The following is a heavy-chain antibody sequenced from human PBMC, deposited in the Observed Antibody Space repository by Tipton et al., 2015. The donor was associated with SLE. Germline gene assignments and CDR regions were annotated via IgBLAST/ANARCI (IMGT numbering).Heavy chain of an antibody. Sequence: TLSLTCTVSGGSISGYYWSWIRQPPGKGLEWIGYIYYNGSTNYNPSLKSRVTISVDTSKNQFSLKLSSVTAADTAVYYCARAARISSYYYYYYMDVWGKGTTVTVSS. CDR2: IYYNGST. J-gene: IGHJ6*03. CDR3: ARAARISSYYYYYYMDV. CDR1: GGSISGYY. D-gene: IGHD2-15*01. V-gene: IGHV4-59*01.